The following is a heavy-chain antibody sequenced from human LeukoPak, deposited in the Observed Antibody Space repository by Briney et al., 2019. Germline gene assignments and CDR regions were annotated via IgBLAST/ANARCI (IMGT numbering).Heavy chain of an antibody. CDR2: IYPDDSDT. CDR3: ARRITMVRGRSNWFDP. V-gene: IGHV5-51*01. CDR1: EYSFPNYC. J-gene: IGHJ5*02. D-gene: IGHD3-10*01. Sequence: GESLKISCKHSEYSFPNYCIGWVRQMPGKGLEWMGIIYPDDSDTRYSPSFQGQVTISADRWITTAYLQWSSLKASDTAIYYCARRITMVRGRSNWFDPWGQGTLVTVSS.